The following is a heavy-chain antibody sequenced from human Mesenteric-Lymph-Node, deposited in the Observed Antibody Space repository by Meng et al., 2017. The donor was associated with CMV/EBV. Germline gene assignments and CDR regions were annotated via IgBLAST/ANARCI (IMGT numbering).Heavy chain of an antibody. D-gene: IGHD3-9*01. V-gene: IGHV4-34*01. CDR3: ARDHYDILTGYSNSFDY. J-gene: IGHJ4*02. CDR1: GSFSGYY. CDR2: INHSGST. Sequence: GSFSGYYRSWIRQPPGKGLEWIGEINHSGSTNYNPSLKSRVTISVDTSKNQFSLKLSSVTAADTAVYYCARDHYDILTGYSNSFDYWGQGTLVTVSS.